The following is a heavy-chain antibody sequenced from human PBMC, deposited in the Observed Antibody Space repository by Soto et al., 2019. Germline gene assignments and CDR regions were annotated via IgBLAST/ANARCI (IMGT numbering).Heavy chain of an antibody. CDR1: GYTFTAYD. Sequence: SVTVARKASGYTFTAYDIYWVRQATGQGLEWMGWMNANSGNTGYAQKFQSRVTMTRNTSISTAYMELSSLRSEDTAVYYCAREGKGLSPDYWGQGTLVTVSS. J-gene: IGHJ4*02. D-gene: IGHD3-16*02. V-gene: IGHV1-8*02. CDR3: AREGKGLSPDY. CDR2: MNANSGNT.